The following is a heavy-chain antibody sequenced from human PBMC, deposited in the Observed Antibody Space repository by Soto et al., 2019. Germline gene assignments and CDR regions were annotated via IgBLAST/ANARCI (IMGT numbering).Heavy chain of an antibody. CDR1: GFSLSNARMG. CDR2: IFSNDEK. J-gene: IGHJ4*02. D-gene: IGHD3-16*01. V-gene: IGHV2-26*01. Sequence: QVTLKESGPVLVKPTATLTLTCTVSGFSLSNARMGVSWIRQPPGKALEWLAHIFSNDEKSYSTSLKSRLTISKDTSKSQVVLTMTNMDPGDTATYYCARILEGEGEPCFDYWGQGTLVTVSS. CDR3: ARILEGEGEPCFDY.